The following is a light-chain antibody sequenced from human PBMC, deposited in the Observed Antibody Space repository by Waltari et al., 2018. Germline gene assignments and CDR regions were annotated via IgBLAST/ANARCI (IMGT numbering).Light chain of an antibody. Sequence: EIVLTQSPATLSLSPGERATPTGRASQSVSSYLAWYQQKPGQAPRLLIYDASNRATGIPARFSGSGSGTDFTLTISSLEPEDFATYYCQQYETYSPYTFGQGTKVDLK. CDR1: QSVSSY. CDR2: DAS. CDR3: QQYETYSPYT. V-gene: IGKV3-11*01. J-gene: IGKJ2*01.